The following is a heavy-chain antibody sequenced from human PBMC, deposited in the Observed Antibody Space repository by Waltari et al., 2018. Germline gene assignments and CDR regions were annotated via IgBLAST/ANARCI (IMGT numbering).Heavy chain of an antibody. Sequence: LVQSGPEVRRPGASVKVSCQASRNDISQPYQHWVRRAPGQGLEWMGWIYTNSGATNYGQKFKDRITLTWDTSVNTAYMELTRLASFDTGVYYCAREYCAGECRLFDFWGQGTGLTVSS. CDR3: AREYCAGECRLFDF. J-gene: IGHJ4*02. CDR2: IYTNSGAT. V-gene: IGHV1-2*02. D-gene: IGHD2-21*01. CDR1: RNDISQPY.